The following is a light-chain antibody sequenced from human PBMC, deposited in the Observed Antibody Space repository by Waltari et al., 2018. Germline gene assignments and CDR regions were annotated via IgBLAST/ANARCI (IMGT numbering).Light chain of an antibody. CDR3: QAWDNFTVA. J-gene: IGLJ2*01. Sequence: SYELTQPPSVSVSPGQTASISCSGDELGDKYACWYRQKPGQSPVLVLYQDTKRPSGIPERFSGSNAGITATLPIRGTQPVDEADYYCQAWDNFTVAFGGGTKLSVL. CDR1: ELGDKY. V-gene: IGLV3-1*01. CDR2: QDT.